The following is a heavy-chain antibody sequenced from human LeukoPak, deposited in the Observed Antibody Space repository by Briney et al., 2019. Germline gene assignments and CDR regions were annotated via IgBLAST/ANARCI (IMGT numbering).Heavy chain of an antibody. V-gene: IGHV1-2*06. Sequence: APVKVSCKASGYTFTGYYMHWVRQAPGQGLEWMGRINPNSGGTNYAQKFQGRVTMTRDTSISTAYMELSRLRSDDTAVYYCARVRYYDSSGPFDYWGQGTLVTVSS. D-gene: IGHD3-22*01. CDR2: INPNSGGT. CDR1: GYTFTGYY. CDR3: ARVRYYDSSGPFDY. J-gene: IGHJ4*02.